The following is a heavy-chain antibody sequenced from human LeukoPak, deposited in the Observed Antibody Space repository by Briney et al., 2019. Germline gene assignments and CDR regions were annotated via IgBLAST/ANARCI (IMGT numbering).Heavy chain of an antibody. CDR3: ARHSSGWSPTDY. Sequence: SETLSLTCTVSGGSISSYYWSWIRQPPGKGLEWIGYIYYSGSTNYNPSLQSRVTISVDTSKNQFSLKLSSVTAADTAVYYCARHSSGWSPTDYWGQGTLVTVSS. V-gene: IGHV4-59*08. CDR2: IYYSGST. D-gene: IGHD6-19*01. CDR1: GGSISSYY. J-gene: IGHJ4*02.